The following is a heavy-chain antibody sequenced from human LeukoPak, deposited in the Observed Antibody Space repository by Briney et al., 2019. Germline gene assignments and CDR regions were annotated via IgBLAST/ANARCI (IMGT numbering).Heavy chain of an antibody. CDR3: AAEYSTVNYYYYGMDV. CDR1: GYTFISYG. CDR2: ISAYNGNT. D-gene: IGHD6-6*01. V-gene: IGHV1-18*01. J-gene: IGHJ6*02. Sequence: ASVKVSCKASGYTFISYGISWVRQASGQGLEWMGWISAYNGNTNFAQKLQGRVTMTTDTSTSTAYMELRSLRSDDTAVYYCAAEYSTVNYYYYGMDVWGQGTTVTVSS.